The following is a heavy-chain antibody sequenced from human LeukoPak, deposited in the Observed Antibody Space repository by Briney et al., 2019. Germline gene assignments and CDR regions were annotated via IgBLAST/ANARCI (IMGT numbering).Heavy chain of an antibody. D-gene: IGHD1-1*01. CDR3: ARFKQLGRSFDS. V-gene: IGHV4-39*07. J-gene: IGHJ4*02. CDR1: GGSICKTSYY. Sequence: SETLSLTCTVSGGSICKTSYYWGWIRQPPGKGLEWIENIYYSGATYYNPSLKSRVTISVDTSKNQFSLTLNSVTAADTAVYFCARFKQLGRSFDSWGLGSLVTVSS. CDR2: IYYSGAT.